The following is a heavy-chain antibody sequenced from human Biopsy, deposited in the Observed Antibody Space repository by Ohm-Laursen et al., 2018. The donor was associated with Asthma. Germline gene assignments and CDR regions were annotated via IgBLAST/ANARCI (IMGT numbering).Heavy chain of an antibody. J-gene: IGHJ4*02. Sequence: TLSLTCAVSGGSISSGGYSWSWIRQPPGKGLEWLGYIYHSGSTYYNPSLKSRITISVDRSKNQFSLKLSSVTAADTAVYHCARVKDGYNFDYWGQGTLVTVSS. CDR3: ARVKDGYNFDY. CDR1: GGSISSGGYS. V-gene: IGHV4-30-2*01. D-gene: IGHD5-24*01. CDR2: IYHSGST.